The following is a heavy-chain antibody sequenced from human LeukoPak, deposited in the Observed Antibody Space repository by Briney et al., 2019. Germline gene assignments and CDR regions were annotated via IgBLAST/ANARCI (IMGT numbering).Heavy chain of an antibody. CDR3: VRDRGELRKAIDAFDI. J-gene: IGHJ3*02. D-gene: IGHD1-26*01. Sequence: GGSLRLSCAASGFTFDDYGMSWVRQAPGKGLEWISGVNWNGGSTGYADSVKGRFTISRDNAKNSLYLQMNSLRAEDTALYYCVRDRGELRKAIDAFDIWGQGTMVTVSS. CDR2: VNWNGGST. V-gene: IGHV3-20*04. CDR1: GFTFDDYG.